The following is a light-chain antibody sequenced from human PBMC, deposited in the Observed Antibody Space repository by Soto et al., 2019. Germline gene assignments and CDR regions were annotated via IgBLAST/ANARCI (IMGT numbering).Light chain of an antibody. CDR3: HSYDSSLTVVL. CDR2: GST. Sequence: QSVLTQPPSVSGATGQRVTISCTGSNSNIGAGYDVNWYQQLPGLVPKLLIYGSTRRPSGVPERFSGSKSDTSASLAITGLQAEDEAHYYCHSYDSSLTVVLFGGWTKLTVL. CDR1: NSNIGAGYD. V-gene: IGLV1-40*01. J-gene: IGLJ2*01.